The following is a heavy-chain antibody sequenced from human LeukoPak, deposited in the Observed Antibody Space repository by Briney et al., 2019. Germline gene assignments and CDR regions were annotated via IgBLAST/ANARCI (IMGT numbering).Heavy chain of an antibody. CDR1: GGSFSGYY. CDR3: ARDLIAVADHPGDY. Sequence: PSETLSLTCAVYGGSFSGYYWSWIRQPPGKGLEWIGSIYYSGSTYYNPSLKSRVTISVDTSRNQFSLKLSSVTAADTAVYYCARDLIAVADHPGDYWGQGTLVTVSS. V-gene: IGHV4-34*01. J-gene: IGHJ4*02. CDR2: IYYSGST. D-gene: IGHD6-19*01.